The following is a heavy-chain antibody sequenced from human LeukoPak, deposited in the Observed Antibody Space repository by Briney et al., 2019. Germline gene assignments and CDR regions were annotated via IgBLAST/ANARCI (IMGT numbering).Heavy chain of an antibody. D-gene: IGHD2-2*01. Sequence: SETLSLTCTVSGYSISSGYYWGWIRQPPGKGLEWIGSIYHSGSTYYNPSLKSRVTISVDTSKNQFSLKLSSVTAADTAVYYCARYGPYYASDYWGQGTLVTVSS. CDR3: ARYGPYYASDY. CDR1: GYSISSGYY. CDR2: IYHSGST. J-gene: IGHJ4*02. V-gene: IGHV4-38-2*02.